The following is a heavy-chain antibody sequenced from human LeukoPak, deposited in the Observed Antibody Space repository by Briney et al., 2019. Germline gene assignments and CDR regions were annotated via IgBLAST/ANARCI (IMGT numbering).Heavy chain of an antibody. J-gene: IGHJ6*03. D-gene: IGHD5-12*01. CDR1: GGTFKYA. Sequence: APVKVSCKASGGTFKYAITWVRQAPGQGLEWMGGIIPMLGTANYAQKFQGRVTITADESTSTVYMELSSLRFEDTAVYYCARDLGYSGYDNVYYYHMDVWGKGTTVTVSS. CDR3: ARDLGYSGYDNVYYYHMDV. CDR2: IIPMLGTA. V-gene: IGHV1-69*01.